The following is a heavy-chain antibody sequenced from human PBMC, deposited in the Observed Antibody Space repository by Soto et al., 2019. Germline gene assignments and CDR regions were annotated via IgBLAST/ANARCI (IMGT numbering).Heavy chain of an antibody. V-gene: IGHV3-33*01. CDR2: ISYDEINI. CDR1: GFTFNNYD. CDR3: AGGDYGDSIDY. J-gene: IGHJ4*02. Sequence: QVHLVESGGGVVQPGRSLKLSCAASGFTFNNYDMHWVRQAPGKGLEWVTMISYDEINIYYRDSVKGRFTISRDNSKNILFLQMNNLKAEYTAVYYCAGGDYGDSIDYWGQGTLVTVSS. D-gene: IGHD4-17*01.